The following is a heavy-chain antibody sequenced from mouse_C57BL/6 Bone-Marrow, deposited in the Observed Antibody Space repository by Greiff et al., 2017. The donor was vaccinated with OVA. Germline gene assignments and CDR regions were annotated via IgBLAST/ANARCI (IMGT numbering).Heavy chain of an antibody. J-gene: IGHJ4*01. V-gene: IGHV5-17*01. CDR1: GFTFSDYG. D-gene: IGHD1-1*01. Sequence: EVKLVESGGGLVKPGGSLKLSCAASGFTFSDYGMHWVRQAPEKGLEWVAYISSGSSTIYYADTVKGRFTISRDNAKNTLFLQMTSLRSEDTAMYYCAKLRDYWGKGTSVTVSS. CDR3: AKLRDY. CDR2: ISSGSSTI.